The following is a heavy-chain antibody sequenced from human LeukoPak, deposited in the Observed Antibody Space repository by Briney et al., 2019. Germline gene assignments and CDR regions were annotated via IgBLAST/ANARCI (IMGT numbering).Heavy chain of an antibody. V-gene: IGHV1-69*04. D-gene: IGHD4-17*01. CDR2: IIPILGIA. J-gene: IGHJ4*02. CDR3: ARAGFHGDSFDY. Sequence: SVKVSCKASGGTFSSYAISWVRQAPGQGLEWMGRIIPILGIANYAQKFQGRVTITADKSTSTAYMELSSLRSEDTAVYYCARAGFHGDSFDYWGQGTLVTVSS. CDR1: GGTFSSYA.